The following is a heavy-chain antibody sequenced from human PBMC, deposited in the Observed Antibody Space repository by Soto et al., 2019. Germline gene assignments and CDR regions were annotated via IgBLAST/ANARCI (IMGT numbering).Heavy chain of an antibody. CDR2: IIPIFGTA. J-gene: IGHJ3*02. CDR3: ARLPDYYDSSGYPGDAFDI. Sequence: GASVKVSCKASGGTFSSYAISWVRQAPGQGLEWMGGIIPIFGTANYAQKFQGRVTITADKSTSTAYMELSSLRSEDTAVYYCARLPDYYDSSGYPGDAFDIWGQGTMVTVSS. CDR1: GGTFSSYA. V-gene: IGHV1-69*06. D-gene: IGHD3-22*01.